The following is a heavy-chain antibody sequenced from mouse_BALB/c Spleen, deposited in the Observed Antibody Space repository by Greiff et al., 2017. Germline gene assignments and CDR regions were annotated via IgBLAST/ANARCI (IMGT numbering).Heavy chain of an antibody. CDR2: IYPSDSYT. CDR3: TRSYYHAMDY. V-gene: IGHV1-69*02. D-gene: IGHD2-10*01. CDR1: GYTFTSYW. Sequence: QVQLKQPGAELVRPGASVKLSCKASGYTFTSYWINWVKQRPGQGLEWIGNIYPSDSYTNYNQKFKDKATLTVDKSSSTAYMQLSSPTSEDSAVYYCTRSYYHAMDYWGQGTSVTVSS. J-gene: IGHJ4*01.